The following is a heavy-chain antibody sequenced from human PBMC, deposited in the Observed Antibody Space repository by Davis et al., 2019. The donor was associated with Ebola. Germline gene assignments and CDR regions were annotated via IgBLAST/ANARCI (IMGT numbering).Heavy chain of an antibody. D-gene: IGHD4-17*01. CDR3: AKDRDYGDQDPEY. J-gene: IGHJ4*02. CDR1: GFTFSSYG. V-gene: IGHV3-30*02. CDR2: IWYDGSNK. Sequence: PGGSLRLSCAASGFTFSSYGMHWVRQAPGKGLEWVAVIWYDGSNKYYADSVKGRFTISRDNSKNTLYLQMNSLRAEDTAVYYCAKDRDYGDQDPEYWGQGTLVTVSS.